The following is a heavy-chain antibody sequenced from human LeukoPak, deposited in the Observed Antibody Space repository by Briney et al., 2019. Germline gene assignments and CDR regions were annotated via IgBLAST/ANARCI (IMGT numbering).Heavy chain of an antibody. J-gene: IGHJ4*02. CDR1: GGSISGYY. D-gene: IGHD2-15*01. CDR3: ARDFCSGGSCYSYFHY. Sequence: SETLSLTCSISGGSISGYYWSWIRQPPGKGLEWIGYIYSSGGTNYNPSLKSRVTISLDTSKNQFSLRLSSVTAADTAVYHCARDFCSGGSCYSYFHYWGQGTLVTVSS. V-gene: IGHV4-59*01. CDR2: IYSSGGT.